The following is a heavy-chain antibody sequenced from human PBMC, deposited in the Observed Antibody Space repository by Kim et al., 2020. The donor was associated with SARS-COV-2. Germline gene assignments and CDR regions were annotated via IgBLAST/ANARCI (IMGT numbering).Heavy chain of an antibody. D-gene: IGHD1-26*01. J-gene: IGHJ4*02. V-gene: IGHV3-74*01. CDR1: GFTFSSHW. Sequence: GGSLRLSCAASGFTFSSHWMHWVRQAPGKGLVWVSRINSDGSTISYADSVKGRFTISRDNAKSTLYLQMNSLRAEDTAVYYCASRRYTGTYYYFDYWGQGTLVTVSS. CDR3: ASRRYTGTYYYFDY. CDR2: INSDGSTI.